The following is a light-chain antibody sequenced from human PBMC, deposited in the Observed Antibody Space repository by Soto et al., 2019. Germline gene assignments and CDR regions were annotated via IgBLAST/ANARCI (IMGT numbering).Light chain of an antibody. CDR3: SSYTTSNTYV. J-gene: IGLJ1*01. V-gene: IGLV2-14*01. Sequence: QSVLAQPASVSGSPGQSITISCTGTSSDFGDYDYVSWYLQHPGKVPKLMIYEVSNRPSGVSNRFSGSKSGNTASLTISGLQAEDEADYYCSSYTTSNTYVFGTGTKVTVL. CDR1: SSDFGDYDY. CDR2: EVS.